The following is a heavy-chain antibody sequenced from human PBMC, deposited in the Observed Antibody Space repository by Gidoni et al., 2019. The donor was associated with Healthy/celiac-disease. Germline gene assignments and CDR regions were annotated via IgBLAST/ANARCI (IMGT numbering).Heavy chain of an antibody. CDR2: IWYDGSNK. J-gene: IGHJ6*02. Sequence: QVQLVESGGGVVQPGRSLRLSCAASGFTFSSYGMHCVRQAPGKGLEWVAVIWYDGSNKYYADSVKGRFTISRDNSKNTLYLQMNSLRAEDTAVYYCARDILYYDSSGYYYYYYGMDVWGQGTTVTVSS. V-gene: IGHV3-33*01. CDR3: ARDILYYDSSGYYYYYYGMDV. CDR1: GFTFSSYG. D-gene: IGHD3-22*01.